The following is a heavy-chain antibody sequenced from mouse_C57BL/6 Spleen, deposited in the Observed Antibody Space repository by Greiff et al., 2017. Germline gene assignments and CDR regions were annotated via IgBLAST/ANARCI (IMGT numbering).Heavy chain of an antibody. CDR3: ARDYWGNYFDY. V-gene: IGHV1-52*01. CDR2: IDPSDSET. D-gene: IGHD1-1*01. J-gene: IGHJ2*01. CDR1: GYTFTSYW. Sequence: QVQLQQPGAELVRPGSSVKLSCKASGYTFTSYWMHWVKQRPIQGLEWIGNIDPSDSETHYNQKFKDKATLTVDKSSSTACMQLSSLTSEDSAVYYCARDYWGNYFDYWGQGTTLTVSS.